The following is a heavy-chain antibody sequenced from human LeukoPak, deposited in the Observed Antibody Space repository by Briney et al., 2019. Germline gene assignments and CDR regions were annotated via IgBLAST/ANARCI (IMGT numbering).Heavy chain of an antibody. CDR2: IYHSGST. D-gene: IGHD1-7*01. Sequence: SETLSLTCTVSGGSISSGGYYWSWIRQPPGKGLEWIGYIYHSGSTYYNPSLKSRVTISVDRSKNQFSLKLSSVTAADTAVYYCARGLELELPYWGQGTLVTVSS. J-gene: IGHJ4*02. CDR3: ARGLELELPY. V-gene: IGHV4-30-2*01. CDR1: GGSISSGGYY.